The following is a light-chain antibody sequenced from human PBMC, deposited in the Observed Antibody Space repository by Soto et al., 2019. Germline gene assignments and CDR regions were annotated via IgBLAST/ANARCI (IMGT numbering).Light chain of an antibody. V-gene: IGKV1-9*01. CDR1: QGISSY. CDR2: AAS. CDR3: QQLNSCPQNT. J-gene: IGKJ2*01. Sequence: DIQLTQSPSFLSASVGDRVTITCRASQGISSYLAWYQQKPGKAPKLLIYAASTLQSGVPSRFSGSGSGTEFTLTISSLQPEDFATYYCQQLNSCPQNTFGQGTKLEIK.